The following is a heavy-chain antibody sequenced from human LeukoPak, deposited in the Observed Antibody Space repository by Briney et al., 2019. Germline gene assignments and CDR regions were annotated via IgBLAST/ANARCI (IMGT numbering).Heavy chain of an antibody. CDR3: ARGVVVAAITDY. D-gene: IGHD2-15*01. Sequence: SETLSLTCTVSGGSISSGGYYWSWIRQHPGKGLEWIGYIYYSGSTYYNPSLKSRVTISVDTSKNQFSLKLSSVTAADTAVYYCARGVVVAAITDYWGQGTLVTVSS. CDR1: GGSISSGGYY. V-gene: IGHV4-31*03. J-gene: IGHJ4*02. CDR2: IYYSGST.